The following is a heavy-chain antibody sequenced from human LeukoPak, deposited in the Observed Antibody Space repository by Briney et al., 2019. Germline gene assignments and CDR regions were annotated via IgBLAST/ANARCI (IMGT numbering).Heavy chain of an antibody. Sequence: SETLSLTCTVSGYSISSGYYWGWIRQPAGKGLEWIGRIYTSGSTNYNPSLKSRVTISVDTSKNQFSLKLSSVTAADTAVYYCARGPGYYYDSSGYQNPSYYFDYWGQGTLVTVSS. V-gene: IGHV4-61*02. CDR2: IYTSGST. CDR1: GYSISSGYY. J-gene: IGHJ4*02. D-gene: IGHD3-22*01. CDR3: ARGPGYYYDSSGYQNPSYYFDY.